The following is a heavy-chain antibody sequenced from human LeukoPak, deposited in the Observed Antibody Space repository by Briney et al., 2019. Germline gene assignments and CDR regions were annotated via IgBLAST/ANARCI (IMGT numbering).Heavy chain of an antibody. CDR2: INHSGST. D-gene: IGHD6-19*01. Sequence: SETLSLTCAVYGGSFSGYYWSWIRQPPGKGLEWIGEINHSGSTNYNPSLKSRVTISVDTSKNEFSLKLGSVTAADTAVYYCARGISHSSGWYKMGYYFDYWGQGTLVTVSS. CDR3: ARGISHSSGWYKMGYYFDY. J-gene: IGHJ4*02. V-gene: IGHV4-34*01. CDR1: GGSFSGYY.